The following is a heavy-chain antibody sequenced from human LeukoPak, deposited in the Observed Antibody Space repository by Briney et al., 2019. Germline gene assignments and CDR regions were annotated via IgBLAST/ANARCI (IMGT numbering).Heavy chain of an antibody. J-gene: IGHJ4*02. Sequence: PGGSLRLSCAASGFTFSNAWMNWVRQAPGRGLEWVSGISGSGGSTYYADSVKGRFTISRDNSKNTLYLQMNSLRAEDTAVYYCAKQGGTYYDSSGYYYWGQGTLVTVSS. V-gene: IGHV3-23*01. CDR2: ISGSGGST. CDR1: GFTFSNAW. D-gene: IGHD3-22*01. CDR3: AKQGGTYYDSSGYYY.